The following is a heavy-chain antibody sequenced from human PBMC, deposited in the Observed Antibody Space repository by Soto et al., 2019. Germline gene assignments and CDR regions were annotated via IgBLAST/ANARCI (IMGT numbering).Heavy chain of an antibody. J-gene: IGHJ4*02. CDR2: ISGSGGST. V-gene: IGHV3-23*01. CDR3: AKVGGYCGGDCYSGYFDY. Sequence: GGSLRLSCAASGFTFSSYAMSWVRQAPGKGLEWVSAISGSGGSTYYADSVKGRFTISRDNSKNTLYLQMNSLRAKDTAVYYCAKVGGYCGGDCYSGYFDYWGQGTLVTVSS. CDR1: GFTFSSYA. D-gene: IGHD2-21*02.